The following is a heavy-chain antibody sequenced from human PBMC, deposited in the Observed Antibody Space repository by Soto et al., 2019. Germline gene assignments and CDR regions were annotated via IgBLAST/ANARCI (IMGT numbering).Heavy chain of an antibody. J-gene: IGHJ6*04. CDR2: IQSGGST. Sequence: EVQLVESGGGLVQPGWSLRLSCAASGFTVSSKYMSWVRQAPGKGLEWVSLIQSGGSTYYAGSVKGRFTISRDNSENSLFLLMNTLRVEGMAVYYRTRDDVHCSGGRCYGVPMDVWVKGTTVNVSA. CDR3: TRDDVHCSGGRCYGVPMDV. D-gene: IGHD2-15*01. CDR1: GFTVSSKY. V-gene: IGHV3-66*01.